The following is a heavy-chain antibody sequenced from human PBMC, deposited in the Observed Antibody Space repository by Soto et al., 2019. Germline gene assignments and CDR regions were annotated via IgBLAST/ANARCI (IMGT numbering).Heavy chain of an antibody. Sequence: QVQLVESGGGVVQPGRSLTLSYVASGFTFTSYGIHWVRQAPGKGLEWVAVIWYDGSNKYYGDSVKGRFSISRDNSKNTVFLQMNSLRAEDTAVYYCARDRRFLEWLDYWGQGTLVSVSS. D-gene: IGHD3-3*01. CDR2: IWYDGSNK. CDR3: ARDRRFLEWLDY. V-gene: IGHV3-33*01. CDR1: GFTFTSYG. J-gene: IGHJ4*02.